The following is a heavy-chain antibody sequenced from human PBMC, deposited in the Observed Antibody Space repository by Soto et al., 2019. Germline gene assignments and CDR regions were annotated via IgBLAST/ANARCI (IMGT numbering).Heavy chain of an antibody. V-gene: IGHV1-18*01. CDR2: SSAYNGNT. Sequence: QVQLVQSGAAVKKPGATVKVSCTASGYTFTSSGISWVRQAPGQGREWIGWSSAYNGNTNYAQTLQGRVTITTDTSTSTANMELRSLRSDDTAVYYGARDSPPPREGGQGTLVTVSS. CDR1: GYTFTSSG. J-gene: IGHJ4*02. CDR3: ARDSPPPRE.